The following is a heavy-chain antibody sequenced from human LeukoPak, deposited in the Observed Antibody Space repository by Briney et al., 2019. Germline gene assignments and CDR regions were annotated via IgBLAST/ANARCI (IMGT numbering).Heavy chain of an antibody. V-gene: IGHV4-59*01. J-gene: IGHJ4*02. Sequence: SETLSLTCTVSGGSISTYYWSWIRQSPGKGLEWIGYINYSGSTNYIPSLKSRVTISVDTCKKQFSLRLSSVTAADTAVYYCARAVAASYFDYWGQGTLVTVSS. D-gene: IGHD6-19*01. CDR3: ARAVAASYFDY. CDR1: GGSISTYY. CDR2: INYSGST.